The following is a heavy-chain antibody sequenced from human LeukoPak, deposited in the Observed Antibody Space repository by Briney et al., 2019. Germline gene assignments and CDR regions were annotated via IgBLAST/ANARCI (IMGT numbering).Heavy chain of an antibody. CDR3: AKGLYSAYSD. Sequence: PGGSLRLSCAASGFTFGSSAMSWVRQAPGKGLKWVSSISSSGDTTNYADSVKGRFTTSRDTYKNTLYLQMTSLGAEDTALYYCAKGLYSAYSDWGQGTLVAVSS. CDR1: GFTFGSSA. J-gene: IGHJ4*02. CDR2: ISSSGDTT. V-gene: IGHV3-23*01. D-gene: IGHD3-22*01.